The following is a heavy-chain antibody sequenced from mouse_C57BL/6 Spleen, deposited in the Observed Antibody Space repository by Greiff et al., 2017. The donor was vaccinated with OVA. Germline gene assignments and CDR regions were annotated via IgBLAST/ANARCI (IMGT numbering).Heavy chain of an antibody. Sequence: EVQLQQSVAELVRPGASVKLSCTASGFTIKNTYMHWVKQRPEQGLEWIGRIDPANGNTKYAPKFQGKATLTADTSSNTAYLQLSSLTSEDTAIYYCAIYYGNPWFAYWGQGTLVTVSA. J-gene: IGHJ3*01. CDR3: AIYYGNPWFAY. CDR1: GFTIKNTY. CDR2: IDPANGNT. V-gene: IGHV14-3*01. D-gene: IGHD2-1*01.